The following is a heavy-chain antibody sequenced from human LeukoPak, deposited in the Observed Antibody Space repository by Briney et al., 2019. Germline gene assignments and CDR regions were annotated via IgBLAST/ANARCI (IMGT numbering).Heavy chain of an antibody. V-gene: IGHV4-59*01. CDR1: GGSISSYY. CDR2: IYYSGST. Sequence: SSETLSLTCTVSGGSISSYYWRWVRQPPGKGLEWIGYIYYSGSTNYNPSLKSRVTISVDTSKNQFSLKLSSVTAADTAVYYCARAPGRNWFDPWGQGTLVTVSS. CDR3: ARAPGRNWFDP. D-gene: IGHD2-8*02. J-gene: IGHJ5*02.